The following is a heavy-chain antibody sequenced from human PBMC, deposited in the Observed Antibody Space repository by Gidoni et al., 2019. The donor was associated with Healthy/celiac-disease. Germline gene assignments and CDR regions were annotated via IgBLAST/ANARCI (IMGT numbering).Heavy chain of an antibody. CDR3: ARAGGFGELSYCDY. J-gene: IGHJ4*02. Sequence: VQLVQSGAEVKKPGSSVQVSCKASGGPFISYAISWGRHASGQGLEWMGGLIPRFGTANDGQKFQGRGTITADESTSTAYMELSSRRSEDTAVYYWARAGGFGELSYCDYWGQGTLVTVSS. CDR2: LIPRFGTA. V-gene: IGHV1-69*01. D-gene: IGHD3-10*01. CDR1: GGPFISYA.